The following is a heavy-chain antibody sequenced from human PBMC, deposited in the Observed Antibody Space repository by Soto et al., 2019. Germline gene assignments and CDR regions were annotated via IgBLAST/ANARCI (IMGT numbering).Heavy chain of an antibody. CDR3: TKDTYGAVAGTHRFGP. CDR1: GFTFNSYA. D-gene: IGHD6-19*01. Sequence: EVQLLESGGDLVQPGGSLRLSCAASGFTFNSYAMNWVRQTPGKRLEWVSGIIGSGSATSYADSVKGRFTISRDNSKNTLYLQMNNLRTEDTALYNCTKDTYGAVAGTHRFGPRAQGTLVTVSS. J-gene: IGHJ5*02. V-gene: IGHV3-23*01. CDR2: IIGSGSAT.